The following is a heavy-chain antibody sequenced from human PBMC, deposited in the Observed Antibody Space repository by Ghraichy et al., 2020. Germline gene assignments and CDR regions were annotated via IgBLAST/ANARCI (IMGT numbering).Heavy chain of an antibody. CDR2: INSDGSST. CDR3: ARSGGGRFLEWLLSPGGVDV. V-gene: IGHV3-74*01. Sequence: GGSLRLSCAASGFTFSSYWMHWVRQAPGKGLVWVSRINSDGSSTSYADSVKGRFTISRDNAKNTLYLQMNSLRAEDTAVYYCARSGGGRFLEWLLSPGGVDVWGKGTTVTVSS. D-gene: IGHD3-3*01. J-gene: IGHJ6*04. CDR1: GFTFSSYW.